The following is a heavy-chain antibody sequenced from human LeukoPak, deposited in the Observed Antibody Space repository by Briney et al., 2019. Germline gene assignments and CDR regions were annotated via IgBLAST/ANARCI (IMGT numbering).Heavy chain of an antibody. J-gene: IGHJ6*03. CDR1: GFTFSSYG. D-gene: IGHD3-16*01. CDR2: IRYDGSNK. CDR3: AKGRGHYYYYMDV. Sequence: AGGSLRLSCAASGFTFSSYGMHWVRQAPGKGLEWVAFIRYDGSNKYYADSVKGRFTISRDNSKNTLYLQMNSLRAEDTAVYYCAKGRGHYYYYMDVWGKGTTVTVSS. V-gene: IGHV3-30*02.